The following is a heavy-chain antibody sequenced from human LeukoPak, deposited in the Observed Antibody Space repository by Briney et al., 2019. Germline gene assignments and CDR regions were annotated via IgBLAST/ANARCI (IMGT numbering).Heavy chain of an antibody. D-gene: IGHD7-27*01. V-gene: IGHV1-8*02. CDR2: MNPNSGAT. J-gene: IGHJ4*02. CDR1: GYTFTAFY. Sequence: ASVKVSCKASGYTFTAFYMHWVRQATGQGPEWMGWMNPNSGATGYAQKFQGRVTMTRSASINTAYMELTDLRSEDTAVYYCAGAPRSWGFDYWGQGTLVTVSS. CDR3: AGAPRSWGFDY.